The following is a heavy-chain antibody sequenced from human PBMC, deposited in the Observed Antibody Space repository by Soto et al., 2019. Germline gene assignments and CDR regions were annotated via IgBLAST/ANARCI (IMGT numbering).Heavy chain of an antibody. CDR3: TRLEDYDSAADYGWVDC. D-gene: IGHD3-22*01. CDR1: GGSIGSNNYY. CDR2: IYYTGRT. Sequence: SETLALTCSVSGGSIGSNNYYWGWIRQPPGKGLEWIGNIYYTGRTQYNPSLKSRVTISVDTPNNEFSLKLRFVTAADTAVYYWTRLEDYDSAADYGWVDCRGQRILVTVS. J-gene: IGHJ4*02. V-gene: IGHV4-39*01.